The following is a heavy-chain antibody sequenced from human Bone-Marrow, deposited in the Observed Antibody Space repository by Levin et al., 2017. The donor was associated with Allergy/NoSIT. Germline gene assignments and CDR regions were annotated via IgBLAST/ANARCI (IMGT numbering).Heavy chain of an antibody. V-gene: IGHV3-15*01. D-gene: IGHD3-10*01. J-gene: IGHJ4*02. CDR1: GFTFSNAW. Sequence: GGSLRLSCAASGFTFSNAWMSWVRQAPGKGLEWVGRIKSKTDGGTTDYAAPVKGRITISRDDSKNTLYLQMNSLKTEDTAVYYCTTDQRAAVSHTVLLWFGEFDYWGQGTLVTVSS. CDR2: IKSKTDGGTT. CDR3: TTDQRAAVSHTVLLWFGEFDY.